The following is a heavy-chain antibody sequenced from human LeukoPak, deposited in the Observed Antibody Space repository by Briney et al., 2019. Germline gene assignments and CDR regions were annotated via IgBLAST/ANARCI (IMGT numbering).Heavy chain of an antibody. Sequence: GGSLRLSCAASGFTFSSYAMHWVRQAPGKGLEWVAVISYDGSNKYYAGSVKGRFTISRDNSKNTLYLQMNSLRAEDTAVYYCAKDADIVVVVAATLLGSGGMDVWGKGTTVTVSS. V-gene: IGHV3-30-3*01. CDR3: AKDADIVVVVAATLLGSGGMDV. CDR2: ISYDGSNK. D-gene: IGHD2-15*01. J-gene: IGHJ6*04. CDR1: GFTFSSYA.